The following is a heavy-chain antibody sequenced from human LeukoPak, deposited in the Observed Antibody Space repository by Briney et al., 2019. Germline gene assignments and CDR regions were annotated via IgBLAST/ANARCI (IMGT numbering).Heavy chain of an antibody. CDR1: GASISSNSYY. Sequence: SETLSLTCTVSGASISSNSYYWGWIRQPPGKGLEWIGSIYHSGSTYYNPSLKSRVTISVDTSKNQFSLKLSSVTAADTAVYYCARARGDYYFDYWGQGTLVTVSS. CDR3: ARARGDYYFDY. CDR2: IYHSGST. D-gene: IGHD3-16*01. J-gene: IGHJ4*02. V-gene: IGHV4-39*07.